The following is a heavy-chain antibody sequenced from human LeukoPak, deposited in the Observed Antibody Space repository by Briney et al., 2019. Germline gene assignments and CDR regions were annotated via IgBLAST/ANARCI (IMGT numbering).Heavy chain of an antibody. CDR1: GDTFRRQS. D-gene: IGHD5-24*01. CDR3: AALGEGETATGSVVGMSGVDL. V-gene: IGHV1-69*02. J-gene: IGHJ5*02. Sequence: SVRVSCKSSGDTFRRQSISWVRQAPGQGLEWIGRVVPVVGVTTVAEKFQGRVTISADRSATTVYLDLSSLRSDDSAIYYCAALGEGETATGSVVGMSGVDLWGPGTRVTVSS. CDR2: VVPVVGVT.